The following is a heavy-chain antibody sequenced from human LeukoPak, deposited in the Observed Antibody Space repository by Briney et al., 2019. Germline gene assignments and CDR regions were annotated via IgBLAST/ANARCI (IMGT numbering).Heavy chain of an antibody. J-gene: IGHJ6*02. Sequence: ASVKVSCKASGYTFTSYDINWVRQATGQGLEWMGWMNPNSGNTGYAQKFQGRVTMTRNTSISTAYMELSSLRSEDTAVYYCARGEAVAGTGYYYGMDVWGQGTTVIVSS. CDR2: MNPNSGNT. D-gene: IGHD6-19*01. CDR3: ARGEAVAGTGYYYGMDV. V-gene: IGHV1-8*01. CDR1: GYTFTSYD.